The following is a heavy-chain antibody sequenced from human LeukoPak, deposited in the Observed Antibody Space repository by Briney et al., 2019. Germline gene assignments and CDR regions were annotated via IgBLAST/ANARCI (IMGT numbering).Heavy chain of an antibody. CDR1: GLPFSSCW. J-gene: IGHJ6*02. Sequence: GGSLRLSCVASGLPFSSCWMSWVRQPPGKGLEWVTIIKPDGGEKFYVDSVKGRFTISRDNARNSVYLQMTSLRAEDTAVYYCARESQQYWSVGALDVWGQGTTVTVSS. CDR2: IKPDGGEK. D-gene: IGHD2/OR15-2a*01. CDR3: ARESQQYWSVGALDV. V-gene: IGHV3-7*01.